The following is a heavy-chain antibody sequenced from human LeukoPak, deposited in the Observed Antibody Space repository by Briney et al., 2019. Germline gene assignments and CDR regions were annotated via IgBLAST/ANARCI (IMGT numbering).Heavy chain of an antibody. CDR1: GFTFSSYD. CDR2: IGTAGDT. CDR3: ARVGYGDAFDI. Sequence: GGSLRLSCAASGFTFSSYDMHWVRHATGKGLEWVSAIGTAGDTYYPGSVKGRFTISRESAKNSLYLQMNSLRAGDTAVYYCARVGYGDAFDIWGQGTMVTVSS. V-gene: IGHV3-13*01. D-gene: IGHD5-12*01. J-gene: IGHJ3*02.